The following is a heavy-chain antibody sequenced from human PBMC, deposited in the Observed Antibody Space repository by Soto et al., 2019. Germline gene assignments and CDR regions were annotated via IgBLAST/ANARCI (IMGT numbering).Heavy chain of an antibody. CDR1: GFTFNNYW. V-gene: IGHV3-74*01. D-gene: IGHD6-19*01. J-gene: IGHJ4*02. CDR3: AREYSSGSFDY. CDR2: INSDGSST. Sequence: EVQLVESGGGLVQPGGSLRLSCAASGFTFNNYWMHWVRQVPGKGLVWVSRINSDGSSTYYADSVKGRFTMSGDNAKNTLYLQLPSLRAEDTAVYYCAREYSSGSFDYWGQGTLVSVSS.